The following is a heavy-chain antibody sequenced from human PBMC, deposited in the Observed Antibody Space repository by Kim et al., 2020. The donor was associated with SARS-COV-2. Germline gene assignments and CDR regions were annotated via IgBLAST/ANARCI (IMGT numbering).Heavy chain of an antibody. D-gene: IGHD6-19*01. CDR2: INHSGST. V-gene: IGHV4-34*01. J-gene: IGHJ5*02. Sequence: SETLSLTCAVYGGSFSGYYWSWIRQPPGKGLEWIGEINHSGSTNYNPSLKSRVTISVDTSKNQFSLKLSSVTAADTAVYYCARGRGIAVAGKNVPVRKIRNWFDPWGQGTLVTVSS. CDR1: GGSFSGYY. CDR3: ARGRGIAVAGKNVPVRKIRNWFDP.